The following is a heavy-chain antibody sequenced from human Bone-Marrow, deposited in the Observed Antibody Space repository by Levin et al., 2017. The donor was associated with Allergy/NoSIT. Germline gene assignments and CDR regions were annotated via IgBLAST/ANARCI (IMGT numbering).Heavy chain of an antibody. CDR3: SRDREWGGNYYKQAVNFDY. CDR2: IKQDGSEK. CDR1: GFTFSSYW. D-gene: IGHD3-10*01. V-gene: IGHV3-7*01. J-gene: IGHJ4*02. Sequence: GGSLRLSCAASGFTFSSYWMSWVRQAPGKGLEWVANIKQDGSEKYYVDSVKGRFTISRDNAKNSLYLQMNSLRVEDTAVYYCSRDREWGGNYYKQAVNFDYWGQGTLVTVSS.